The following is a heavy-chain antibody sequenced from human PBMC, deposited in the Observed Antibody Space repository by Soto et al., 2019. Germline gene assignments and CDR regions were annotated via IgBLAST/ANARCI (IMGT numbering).Heavy chain of an antibody. CDR3: ARQVGGWAPWYFDY. CDR2: IYYSGST. J-gene: IGHJ4*02. Sequence: SETLSLTCTVSGGSISSYYWSWIRQPPGKGLEWIGYIYYSGSTNYNPSLKSRVTISVDTSKNQFSLKLCSVTAADTAVYYCARQVGGWAPWYFDYWGQGTLVTVSS. V-gene: IGHV4-59*08. CDR1: GGSISSYY. D-gene: IGHD6-19*01.